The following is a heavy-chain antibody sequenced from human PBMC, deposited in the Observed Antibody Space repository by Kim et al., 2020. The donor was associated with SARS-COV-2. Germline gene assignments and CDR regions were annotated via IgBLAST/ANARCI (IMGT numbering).Heavy chain of an antibody. CDR3: ARHSAPEGYCSSTTCNGLDWFDP. D-gene: IGHD2-2*01. J-gene: IGHJ5*02. V-gene: IGHV4-39*01. CDR1: GGSISSSSYY. Sequence: SETLSLTCTVSGGSISSSSYYWGWIRQPPGKGLEWIGSIYYSGSTYSNASLKSRVTISVDTSKNQFSLKLNSVTAADTAIYYCARHSAPEGYCSSTTCNGLDWFDPWGQGTLVTVSS. CDR2: IYYSGST.